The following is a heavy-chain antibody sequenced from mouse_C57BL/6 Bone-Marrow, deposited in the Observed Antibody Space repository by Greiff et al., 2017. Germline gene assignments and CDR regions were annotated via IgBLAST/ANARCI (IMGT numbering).Heavy chain of an antibody. J-gene: IGHJ2*01. V-gene: IGHV1-64*01. Sequence: VQLQQPGAELVKPGASVKLSCKASGYTFTSYWMHWVKQRPGQGLEWIGMIHPTSGSTNYNEKFKSKATLTVDKSSSTAYMQLSSLTSEDSAVYCCAPYYYGSSPFYFDYWGTGTTLTGAS. CDR2: IHPTSGST. CDR1: GYTFTSYW. D-gene: IGHD1-1*01. CDR3: APYYYGSSPFYFDY.